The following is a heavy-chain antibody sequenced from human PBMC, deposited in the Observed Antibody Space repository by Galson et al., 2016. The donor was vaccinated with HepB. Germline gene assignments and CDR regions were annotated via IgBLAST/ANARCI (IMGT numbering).Heavy chain of an antibody. CDR2: ISAKSGDT. D-gene: IGHD5-24*01. CDR1: GYKFTNNG. V-gene: IGHV1-18*01. Sequence: SVKVSCKASGYKFTNNGISWVRQAPGQGLEWMGWISAKSGDTKYAKNFQGRVTMTRDTPTSTAYMELTSLRSDDTAMYHCATDIQYRFDSWGQGTLVAVSS. CDR3: ATDIQYRFDS. J-gene: IGHJ5*01.